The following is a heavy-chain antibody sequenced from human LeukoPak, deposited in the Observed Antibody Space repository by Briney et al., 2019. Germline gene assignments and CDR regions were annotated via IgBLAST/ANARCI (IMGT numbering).Heavy chain of an antibody. CDR3: TAEIVGADY. J-gene: IGHJ4*02. CDR1: GCTFSNAW. D-gene: IGHD1-26*01. V-gene: IGHV3-15*01. Sequence: KTGGSLRLSWGASGCTFSNAWMSWVRQAPGKGEEWVGRIKSKTDGGTTDYAAPVKGRFTISRDDSKNTLYLQMNSRKTEDTAVYYCTAEIVGADYWGQGTLVTVSS. CDR2: IKSKTDGGTT.